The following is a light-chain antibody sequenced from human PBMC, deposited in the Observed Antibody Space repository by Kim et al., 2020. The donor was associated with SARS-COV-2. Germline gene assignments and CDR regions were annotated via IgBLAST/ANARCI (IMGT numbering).Light chain of an antibody. CDR1: RRAVGVYSN. V-gene: IGLV2-14*03. CDR2: FVS. Sequence: GRCLTTYRAGPRRAVGVYSNAPCYQPNHGKAPQRMIYFVSIQPSGISNPFSDSKTGNTTSLTISGLQAEDEANYYCSSYTSSSTVVFGGGSQLTVL. CDR3: SSYTSSSTVV. J-gene: IGLJ2*01.